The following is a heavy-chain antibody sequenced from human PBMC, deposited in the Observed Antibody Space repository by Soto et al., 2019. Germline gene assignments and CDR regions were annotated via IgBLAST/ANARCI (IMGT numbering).Heavy chain of an antibody. J-gene: IGHJ3*02. CDR1: GYSFSSFW. V-gene: IGHV5-10-1*01. CDR2: IHPRDSGT. CDR3: ARLSALDI. Sequence: GESLQISCKGSGYSFSSFWINWVRQMPGKGLEWMGRIHPRDSGTDYSPSFQGNVTISVDNSINTAYLQWSSLKASDTAMYYCARLSALDIWGEGTMVTVSS.